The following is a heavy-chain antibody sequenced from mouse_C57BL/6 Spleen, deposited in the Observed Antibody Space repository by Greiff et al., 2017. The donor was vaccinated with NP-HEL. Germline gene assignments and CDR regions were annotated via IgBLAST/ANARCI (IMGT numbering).Heavy chain of an antibody. CDR2: ISSGGSYT. CDR1: GFTFSSYG. CDR3: ARVYGSSNWYFDV. D-gene: IGHD1-1*01. V-gene: IGHV5-6*01. J-gene: IGHJ1*03. Sequence: DVHLVESGGDLVKPGGSLKLSCAASGFTFSSYGMSWVRQTPDKRLEWVATISSGGSYTYYPDSVKGRFTISRDNAKNTLYLQMSSLKSEDTAMYYCARVYGSSNWYFDVWGTGTTVTVSS.